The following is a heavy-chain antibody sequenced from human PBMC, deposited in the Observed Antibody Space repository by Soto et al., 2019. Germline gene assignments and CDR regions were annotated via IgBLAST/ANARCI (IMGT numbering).Heavy chain of an antibody. CDR3: ARGVLH. Sequence: QVRLQESGPGLVKPSQTLSLTCTVSGGSISSGGYYWSWIRQHLGKGLEWIGSTYYSGSTYYNPTLKNRVTRTVDTSKNQFSLKLSAVTAADTAVYYCARGVLHWGQGTLVTVSS. V-gene: IGHV4-31*03. CDR2: TYYSGST. CDR1: GGSISSGGYY. J-gene: IGHJ4*02. D-gene: IGHD3-16*01.